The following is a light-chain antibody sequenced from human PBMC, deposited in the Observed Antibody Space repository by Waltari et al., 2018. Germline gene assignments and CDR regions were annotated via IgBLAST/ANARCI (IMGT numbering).Light chain of an antibody. Sequence: QSALTQPRSVSGSPGQSVTISCTGTSSDVGGYNYVSSYQQHPGKAPKLMIYDVSKRPSGVPDRFSGSKSGNTASLTTSGLQAEDEADYYCCSYAGSCWVFGGGTKLTVL. J-gene: IGLJ3*02. V-gene: IGLV2-11*01. CDR3: CSYAGSCWV. CDR1: SSDVGGYNY. CDR2: DVS.